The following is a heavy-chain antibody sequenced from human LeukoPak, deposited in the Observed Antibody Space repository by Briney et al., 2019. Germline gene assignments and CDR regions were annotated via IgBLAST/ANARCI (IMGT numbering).Heavy chain of an antibody. V-gene: IGHV3-23*01. J-gene: IGHJ4*02. D-gene: IGHD3/OR15-3a*01. Sequence: GGSLRLSCAASGFTFSSYAMSWVRQAPGKGLEWVSVISGSGGSTYYADSVKGRFTISRDDAKNSLYLQMNSLRADDTAVYYCARVGLGYTPSDYWGQGTLVTVSS. CDR3: ARVGLGYTPSDY. CDR2: ISGSGGST. CDR1: GFTFSSYA.